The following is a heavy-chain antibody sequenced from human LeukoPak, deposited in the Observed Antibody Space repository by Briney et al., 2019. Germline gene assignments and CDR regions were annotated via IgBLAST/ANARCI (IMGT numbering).Heavy chain of an antibody. CDR1: GFTFSNYG. CDR2: IWYDGSNE. V-gene: IGHV3-33*01. D-gene: IGHD1-1*01. Sequence: GGSPRLSCGASGFTFSNYGMHWVRQAPGKGLEWVAVIWYDGSNENYADSVKGRFTISRDNSKNTLYLQMNSLRAEDTAVYHCAREGSWGTSLAQNWFDPWGQGTLVIVSS. CDR3: AREGSWGTSLAQNWFDP. J-gene: IGHJ5*02.